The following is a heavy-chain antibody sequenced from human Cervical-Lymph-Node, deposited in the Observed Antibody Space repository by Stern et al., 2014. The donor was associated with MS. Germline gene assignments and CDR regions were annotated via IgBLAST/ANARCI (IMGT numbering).Heavy chain of an antibody. Sequence: VQLVQSGAEVKKPGASVKVSCKVSGNTLTELSMHWVRQAPGKGLEWMGGFDPEDGETVYAQKFQGRLTMTKDTSTDTASMELTSLRSEDTAVYYCATLSGSAWTHFDYWGQGTLVTVSS. CDR3: ATLSGSAWTHFDY. V-gene: IGHV1-24*01. CDR1: GNTLTELS. D-gene: IGHD6-19*01. CDR2: FDPEDGET. J-gene: IGHJ4*02.